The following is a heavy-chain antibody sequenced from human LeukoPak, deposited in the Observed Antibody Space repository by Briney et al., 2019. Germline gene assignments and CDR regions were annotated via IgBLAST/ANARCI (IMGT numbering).Heavy chain of an antibody. CDR2: ISGSGGST. CDR3: AILTTVTTKGDY. CDR1: GFTFSGYA. D-gene: IGHD4-17*01. V-gene: IGHV3-23*01. Sequence: GGSLRLSCAASGFTFSGYAMSWVRQAPGKGLEWVSAISGSGGSTYYADSVKGRFTISRDNSKNTLYLQMNSLRAEDTAVYYCAILTTVTTKGDYWGQGTLVTVSS. J-gene: IGHJ4*02.